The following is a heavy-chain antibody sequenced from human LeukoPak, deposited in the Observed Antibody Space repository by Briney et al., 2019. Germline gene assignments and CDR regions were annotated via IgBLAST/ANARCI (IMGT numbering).Heavy chain of an antibody. CDR3: ATSYQGYFDY. D-gene: IGHD6-6*01. CDR2: IYHSGST. V-gene: IGHV4-30-2*01. CDR1: GGSISSGDYY. Sequence: SETLSLTCTVSGGSISSGDYYWSWIRQPPGKGLEWIGYIYHSGSTYYNPSLKSRVTISVDRSKNQFSLKLSSVTAADTAVYYCATSYQGYFDYWGQGTLVTVSS. J-gene: IGHJ4*02.